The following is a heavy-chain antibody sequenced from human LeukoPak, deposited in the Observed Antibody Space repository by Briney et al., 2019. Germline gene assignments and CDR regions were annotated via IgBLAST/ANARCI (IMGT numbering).Heavy chain of an antibody. CDR3: AREIVIRTSCYYFDC. D-gene: IGHD2-2*01. CDR1: GGSISSSNW. Sequence: PSGTLSLTCAVSGGSISSSNWWRWVRQPPGKGLEWIGEISHSGTNNYNPSLKSRVTMSVDKSKNQFSLKLTSVTAADTAVYYCAREIVIRTSCYYFDCWGQGTLVTVSS. J-gene: IGHJ4*02. CDR2: ISHSGTN. V-gene: IGHV4-4*02.